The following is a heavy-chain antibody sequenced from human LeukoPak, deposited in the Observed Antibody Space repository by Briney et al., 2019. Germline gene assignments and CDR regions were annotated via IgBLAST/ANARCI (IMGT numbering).Heavy chain of an antibody. D-gene: IGHD1-14*01. V-gene: IGHV3-74*03. CDR1: GFTFSDYW. J-gene: IGHJ4*02. Sequence: PGGSLRLSCAASGFTFSDYWMHWVRQVPGKGLVWVSRINTSGSSTTYADSVKGRFTISRDNAKNTLYLQIDSLSVEDTGVYYCARSNHADDFWGQGTLVSVSS. CDR3: ARSNHADDF. CDR2: INTSGSST.